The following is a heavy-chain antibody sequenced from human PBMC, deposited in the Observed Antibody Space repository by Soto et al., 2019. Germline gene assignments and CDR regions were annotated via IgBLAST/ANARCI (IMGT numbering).Heavy chain of an antibody. CDR1: GVSISRYS. V-gene: IGHV4-59*01. CDR3: ARLGGYYQALDH. D-gene: IGHD3-3*01. CDR2: IYYSGST. Sequence: PSDTLSLTCTVSGVSISRYSWSWIRQPPGKGLECIGCIYYSGSTDYNPSLRGRVTISVDTSKNQFSLRLSSVSAADTAVYFCARLGGYYQALDHWSQGTLVTVSS. J-gene: IGHJ4*02.